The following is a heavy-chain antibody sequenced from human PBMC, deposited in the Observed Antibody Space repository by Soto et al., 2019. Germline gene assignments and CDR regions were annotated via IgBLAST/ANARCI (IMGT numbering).Heavy chain of an antibody. D-gene: IGHD2-15*01. V-gene: IGHV3-9*01. Sequence: EVQLVESGGGLVQPGRSLRLSCAASGFTFDDYAMHWVRRVPGKGLEWVSSISWNSNIIGYADSVKGRFTISRDNAKPSLYLQMTSLRPEDTALYYCAKGGADGFCSCGRCYCGYLGQGTIVTVSS. CDR2: ISWNSNII. CDR3: AKGGADGFCSCGRCYCGY. J-gene: IGHJ4*02. CDR1: GFTFDDYA.